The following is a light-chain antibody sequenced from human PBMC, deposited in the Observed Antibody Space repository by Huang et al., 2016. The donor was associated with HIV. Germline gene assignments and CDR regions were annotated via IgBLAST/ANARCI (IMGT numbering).Light chain of an antibody. CDR1: QGISNY. Sequence: DIQMTPSPSSLSGFVGDRVTITCRASQGISNYLAWYQQKPGKVPKLLIYAASTFQSGVPSRFSGSGSGTDFTLTISSLQPEDVATYYCQKYNSAPRITFGPGTKVDIK. V-gene: IGKV1-27*01. J-gene: IGKJ3*01. CDR3: QKYNSAPRIT. CDR2: AAS.